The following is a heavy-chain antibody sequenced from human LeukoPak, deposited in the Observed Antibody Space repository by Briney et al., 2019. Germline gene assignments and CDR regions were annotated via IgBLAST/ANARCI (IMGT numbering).Heavy chain of an antibody. Sequence: PSETLSLTCAVYGGSFSGYYWSWIRQPAGKGLEWIGRIYTSGSTNYNPSLKSRVTMSVDTSKNQFSLKLSSVTAADTAVYYCARVAYCGGDCYSYFDYWGGGTLVTVSS. CDR1: GGSFSGYY. V-gene: IGHV4-59*10. CDR3: ARVAYCGGDCYSYFDY. D-gene: IGHD2-21*02. CDR2: IYTSGST. J-gene: IGHJ4*02.